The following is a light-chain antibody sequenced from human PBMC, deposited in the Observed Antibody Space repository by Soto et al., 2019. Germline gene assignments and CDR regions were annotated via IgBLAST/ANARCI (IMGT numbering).Light chain of an antibody. CDR1: SSNIPGHF. V-gene: IGLV1-47*02. CDR2: TND. CDR3: SSWDDSLGGPV. Sequence: QSVLTQPPSASGTPGQRVTISCSGSSSNIPGHFVYWYQHLPGAAPKLLIYTNDQRLSGVPDRFSASKSDTSAYLAISGLRSEDEADYCCSSWDDSLGGPVFGGGTKVTVL. J-gene: IGLJ3*02.